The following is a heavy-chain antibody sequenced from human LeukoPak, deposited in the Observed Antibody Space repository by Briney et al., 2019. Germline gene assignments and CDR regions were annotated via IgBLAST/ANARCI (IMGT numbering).Heavy chain of an antibody. Sequence: PSETLSLTCTVSGYSLTSSNYDWGWIRQPPGKGLAWIGTINYSGRTHYNPSLESRVTISADTSKNQFSLKLSSVTAADTAVYYCARGGITMVRGVTYYYYYGMDVWGQGTTVTVSS. CDR1: GYSLTSSNYD. D-gene: IGHD3-10*01. V-gene: IGHV4-39*01. CDR3: ARGGITMVRGVTYYYYYGMDV. J-gene: IGHJ6*02. CDR2: INYSGRT.